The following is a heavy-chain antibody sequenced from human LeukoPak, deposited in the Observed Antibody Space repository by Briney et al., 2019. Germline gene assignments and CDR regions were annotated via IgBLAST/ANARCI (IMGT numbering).Heavy chain of an antibody. CDR1: GFTFSSYA. V-gene: IGHV3-23*01. CDR3: AKGVIAAAGSPIGY. D-gene: IGHD6-13*01. CDR2: ISGSGGST. Sequence: QPGGSLRLSCAASGFTFSSYAMSWVRQAPGKGLEWVSAISGSGGSTYYADSMKGRFTISRDNSKNTLYLQMNSLRAEDTAVYYCAKGVIAAAGSPIGYWGQGTLVTVSS. J-gene: IGHJ4*02.